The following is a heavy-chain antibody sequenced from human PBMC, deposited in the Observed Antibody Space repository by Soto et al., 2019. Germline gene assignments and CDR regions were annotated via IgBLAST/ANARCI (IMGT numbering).Heavy chain of an antibody. V-gene: IGHV1-69*01. J-gene: IGHJ6*02. CDR2: IIPIFGTA. Sequence: QVQLVQSGAEVKKPGSSVKVSCKASGGTFSSYAISWVRQAPGQGLEWMGGIIPIFGTAHYAQKFQGRVTITADESTSTDDMELSSLRSEDTAVYYCARKRGQGVAAHGKYYYYYGMEVWGQGTTVTVSS. CDR3: ARKRGQGVAAHGKYYYYYGMEV. CDR1: GGTFSSYA. D-gene: IGHD2-15*01.